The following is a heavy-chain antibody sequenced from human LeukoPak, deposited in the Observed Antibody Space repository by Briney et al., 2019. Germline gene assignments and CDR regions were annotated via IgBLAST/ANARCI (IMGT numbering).Heavy chain of an antibody. CDR3: ARAEILTGYYPRYYLDY. CDR2: IIPIFGTA. J-gene: IGHJ4*02. CDR1: GGTFSSYA. V-gene: IGHV1-69*05. Sequence: SVKVSCKASGGTFSSYAISWVRQAPGQGLEWMGGIIPIFGTANYAQKFQGRVTITTDESTSTAYMELSSLRSEDTAVYYCARAEILTGYYPRYYLDYWGQGTLVTVSS. D-gene: IGHD3-9*01.